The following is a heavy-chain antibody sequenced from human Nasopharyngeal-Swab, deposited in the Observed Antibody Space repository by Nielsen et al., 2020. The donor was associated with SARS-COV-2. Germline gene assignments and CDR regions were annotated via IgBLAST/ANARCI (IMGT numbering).Heavy chain of an antibody. CDR1: GGSFSGYY. Sequence: SETLSLTCAVYGGSFSGYYWSWIRQPPGKGLEWIGEINHSGSTNYNPSLKSRVTISVDTSNNQFSLKLSSVTAADTAVYYCARGGSSSWYYYYYGMDVWGQGTTVTVSS. CDR2: INHSGST. J-gene: IGHJ6*02. V-gene: IGHV4-34*01. D-gene: IGHD6-13*01. CDR3: ARGGSSSWYYYYYGMDV.